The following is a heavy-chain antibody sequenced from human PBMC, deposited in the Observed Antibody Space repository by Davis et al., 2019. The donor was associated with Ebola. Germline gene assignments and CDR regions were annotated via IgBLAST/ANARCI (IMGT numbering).Heavy chain of an antibody. Sequence: ASVKVSCKASGYTFTSYYMHWVRQAPGQGLEWMGIINPSGGSTSYAQKFQGRVTMTRDTSTSTVYMELSSLRSEDTAVYYCARDNSAEEYSYGPGDYWGQGTLVTVSS. V-gene: IGHV1-46*01. CDR3: ARDNSAEEYSYGPGDY. CDR2: INPSGGST. J-gene: IGHJ4*02. D-gene: IGHD5-18*01. CDR1: GYTFTSYY.